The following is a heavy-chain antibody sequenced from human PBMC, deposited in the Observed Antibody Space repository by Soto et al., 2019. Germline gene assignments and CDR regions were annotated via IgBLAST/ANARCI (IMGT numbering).Heavy chain of an antibody. V-gene: IGHV3-7*01. CDR3: ARGWGYFDSSGFPYLYAMDV. D-gene: IGHD3-22*01. CDR2: IKEDGSEK. J-gene: IGHJ6*02. Sequence: GGSLRLSCAASGFTFSTYWMSWVRQAPGKGLEWVANIKEDGSEKYYVDSVEGRFTISRDNARNSLYLQMTSLRAEDTALYYCARGWGYFDSSGFPYLYAMDVWGQGTTVTVSS. CDR1: GFTFSTYW.